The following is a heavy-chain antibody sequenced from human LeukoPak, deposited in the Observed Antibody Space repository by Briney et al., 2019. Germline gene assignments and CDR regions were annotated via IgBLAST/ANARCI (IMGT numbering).Heavy chain of an antibody. V-gene: IGHV3-7*01. D-gene: IGHD7-27*01. CDR1: GFTFSRYS. Sequence: GGSLRLSCAASGFTFSRYSLNWVRQAPGKGLEWVANIRQDGSEKYYVDSVKGRFTISRDNAKNSLYLQMNSLRAEDTAVYYCAKVGRELGIFDYFYMDVWGKGTTVTVSS. CDR3: AKVGRELGIFDYFYMDV. CDR2: IRQDGSEK. J-gene: IGHJ6*03.